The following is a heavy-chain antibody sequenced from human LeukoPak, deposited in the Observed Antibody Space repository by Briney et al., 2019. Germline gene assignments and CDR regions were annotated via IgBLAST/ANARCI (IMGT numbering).Heavy chain of an antibody. Sequence: SEPLSLTCTVSGGSISSYYWSWIRQPAGKGLEWIGRIYTSGSTNYNPSLKSRVTMSVDTSKNQFSLKLSSVTAADTAVYYCARSPASIAAAGRDYNWFDPWGQGTLVTVSS. D-gene: IGHD6-13*01. CDR1: GGSISSYY. CDR3: ARSPASIAAAGRDYNWFDP. J-gene: IGHJ5*02. CDR2: IYTSGST. V-gene: IGHV4-4*07.